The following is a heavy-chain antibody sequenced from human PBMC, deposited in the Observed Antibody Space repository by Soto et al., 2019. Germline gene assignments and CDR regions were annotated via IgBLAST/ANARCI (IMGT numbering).Heavy chain of an antibody. D-gene: IGHD3-10*01. CDR3: ARPFLYGSGSNAFAP. CDR2: INAGNGNT. V-gene: IGHV1-3*01. CDR1: GYAFASSS. J-gene: IGHJ5*02. Sequence: VEVSWKDSGYAFASSSMCWVRQSTGKRLEWMGWINAGNGNTKYPQKFQGRVTITRDTSASTAYMELSSLRSEDTAVYYCARPFLYGSGSNAFAPWGQGTLVTVSS.